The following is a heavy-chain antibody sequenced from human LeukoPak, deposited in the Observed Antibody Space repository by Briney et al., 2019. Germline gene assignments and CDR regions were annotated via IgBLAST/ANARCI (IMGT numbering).Heavy chain of an antibody. CDR3: TRDSGYNAFDI. V-gene: IGHV3-7*01. CDR1: GFTFSSSW. J-gene: IGHJ3*02. D-gene: IGHD5-12*01. CDR2: IKEDGTAK. Sequence: GGSLRLSCSASGFTFSSSWMAWVRQAPGKGLEWVGNIKEDGTAKNYVVSVRGRFTISRDNAKNSLYLQMNSLRGEDTAVYYCTRDSGYNAFDIWGQGTMVTVSS.